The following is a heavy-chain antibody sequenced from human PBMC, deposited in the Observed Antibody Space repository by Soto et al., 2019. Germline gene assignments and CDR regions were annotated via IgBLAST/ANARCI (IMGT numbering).Heavy chain of an antibody. D-gene: IGHD3-9*01. CDR2: IYPGDSDT. J-gene: IGHJ4*02. CDR1: GYSFTSYW. CDR3: ARLPSYDLLTGYYSPWDY. Sequence: PGESLKISCKGSGYSFTSYWIGWVRQMPGKGLEWMGIIYPGDSDTRYSPSFQGQVTISADKSISTAYLQWSSLKASDTAMYYCARLPSYDLLTGYYSPWDYWGQGTLVTVSS. V-gene: IGHV5-51*01.